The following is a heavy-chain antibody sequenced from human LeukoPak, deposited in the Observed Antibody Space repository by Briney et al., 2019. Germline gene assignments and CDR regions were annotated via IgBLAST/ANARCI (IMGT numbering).Heavy chain of an antibody. CDR2: IRYDGSNK. D-gene: IGHD6-19*01. J-gene: IGHJ4*02. V-gene: IGHV3-30*02. CDR1: GFTFSSYG. Sequence: GGSLRLSCAASGFTFSSYGMHWVRQAPGKGLEWVAFIRYDGSNKYYADSVKGRFTISRDNSKNTLYLQMNSLRVEDTAVYYCAKDSIAVAGTNFDYWGQGTLVTVSS. CDR3: AKDSIAVAGTNFDY.